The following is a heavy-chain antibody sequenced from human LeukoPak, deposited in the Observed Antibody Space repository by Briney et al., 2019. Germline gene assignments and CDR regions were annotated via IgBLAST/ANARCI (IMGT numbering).Heavy chain of an antibody. CDR1: GFTFSSYG. CDR2: ISYDGSNK. CDR3: AKARDIVVVAAPLWFDP. V-gene: IGHV3-30*18. D-gene: IGHD2-15*01. Sequence: GRSLRLSCAASGFTFSSYGMHWVRQAPGKGLEWVAVISYDGSNKYYADSVKGRFTISRDNSKNTLYLQMNSLRAEDTAVYYCAKARDIVVVAAPLWFDPWGQGTLVTVSS. J-gene: IGHJ5*02.